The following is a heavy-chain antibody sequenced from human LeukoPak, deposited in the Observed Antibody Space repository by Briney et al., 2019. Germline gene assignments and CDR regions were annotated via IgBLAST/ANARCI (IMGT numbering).Heavy chain of an antibody. Sequence: KTSETLSLTCTVSGGSISSSSYYWGWIRQPPGKGLEWIGSIYYSGSTYYNPSLKSRVTISVDTSKNQFSLKLSSVTAADTAVYYCARRFSSSFDAFDIWGQGTMATVSS. CDR2: IYYSGST. CDR1: GGSISSSSYY. CDR3: ARRFSSSFDAFDI. J-gene: IGHJ3*02. D-gene: IGHD6-13*01. V-gene: IGHV4-39*01.